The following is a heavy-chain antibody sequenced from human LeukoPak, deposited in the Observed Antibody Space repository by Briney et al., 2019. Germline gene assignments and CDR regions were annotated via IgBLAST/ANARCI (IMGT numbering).Heavy chain of an antibody. D-gene: IGHD6-13*01. CDR2: INHSGST. V-gene: IGHV4-34*01. J-gene: IGHJ4*02. CDR3: ARGRTAAAGPFDY. CDR1: GGSFSGYY. Sequence: PSETLSLTCAVYGGSFSGYYWSWIRQPPGKGLEWIGEINHSGSTNYNPSLKSRVTILVDTSKNQFSLKLSSVTAADTAVYYCARGRTAAAGPFDYWGQGTLVTVSS.